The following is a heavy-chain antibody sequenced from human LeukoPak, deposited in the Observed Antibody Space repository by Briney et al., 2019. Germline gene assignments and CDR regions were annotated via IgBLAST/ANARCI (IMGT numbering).Heavy chain of an antibody. CDR2: INHSGST. CDR3: ARVLELRRAKGYFQH. CDR1: GGSFSGYY. J-gene: IGHJ1*01. V-gene: IGHV4-34*01. D-gene: IGHD1-7*01. Sequence: PSETLSFTCAVYGGSFSGYYWSWIRQPPGKGLEWIGEINHSGSTNYNPSLKSRVTISVDTSKNQFSLKLSSVTAADTAVYYCARVLELRRAKGYFQHWGQGTLVTVSS.